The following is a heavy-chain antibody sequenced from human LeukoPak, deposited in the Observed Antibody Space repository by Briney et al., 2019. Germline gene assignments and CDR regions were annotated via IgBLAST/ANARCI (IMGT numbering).Heavy chain of an antibody. Sequence: GASVKVSCKASGYTFTDYYMHWVRQAPGQGLEWMGWINPNSGGTNYAQKSQGRVTMTTDTSISTAYMEVSRLRSDDTAVYYCARVRTGQQLDKYYYYAMDVWGQGTTVTVSS. CDR1: GYTFTDYY. J-gene: IGHJ6*02. CDR3: ARVRTGQQLDKYYYYAMDV. D-gene: IGHD6-13*01. CDR2: INPNSGGT. V-gene: IGHV1-2*02.